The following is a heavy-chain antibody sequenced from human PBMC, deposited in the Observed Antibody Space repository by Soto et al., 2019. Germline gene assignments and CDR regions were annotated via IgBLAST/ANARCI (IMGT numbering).Heavy chain of an antibody. Sequence: QVQLVQSGAEVKKPGASVKVSCKASGYTFTSYGISWVRQAPGQGLEWMGWISAYNGNTNYAQKLKGRVTMTTDTSTSTDYMELRSLRSDDTAVYYCAREGRHAKGSLYYFDYWGQGTLVTVSS. CDR2: ISAYNGNT. J-gene: IGHJ4*02. D-gene: IGHD3-10*01. CDR1: GYTFTSYG. CDR3: AREGRHAKGSLYYFDY. V-gene: IGHV1-18*01.